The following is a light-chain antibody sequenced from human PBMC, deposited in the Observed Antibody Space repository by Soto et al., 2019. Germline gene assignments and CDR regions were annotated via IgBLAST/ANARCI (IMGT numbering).Light chain of an antibody. CDR2: AAS. CDR3: QHSYIPPYT. V-gene: IGKV1-39*01. CDR1: QSISVH. J-gene: IGKJ2*01. Sequence: DIQMTQSPSSLSASVGDTVTITCRASQSISVHLNWHQQKPGKVPKLLIYAASTLQSGVPLRFSGRGSETDFALTISSLQPEDFATYFCQHSYIPPYTFCQGTKREIK.